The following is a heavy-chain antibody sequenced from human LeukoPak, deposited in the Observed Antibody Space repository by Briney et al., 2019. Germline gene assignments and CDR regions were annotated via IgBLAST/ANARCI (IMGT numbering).Heavy chain of an antibody. D-gene: IGHD1-26*01. CDR1: GFTFRNAW. J-gene: IGHJ4*02. CDR3: ARDQTGSLHY. Sequence: GGSLRLSCAVSGFTFRNAWMAWVRQTPGRGLEWVANINQDGSTKHYVDSVKGRFTISRDNAKNSLYPQMNSLRAEDTAIYYCARDQTGSLHYWGQGTLVTVSS. CDR2: INQDGSTK. V-gene: IGHV3-7*01.